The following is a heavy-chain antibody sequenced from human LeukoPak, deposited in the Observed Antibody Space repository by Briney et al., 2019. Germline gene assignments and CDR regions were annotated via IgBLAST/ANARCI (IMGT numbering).Heavy chain of an antibody. CDR3: VRGEGWYFGL. Sequence: SGGSLRLSCADSGYTSSSYWMNWVRQAPGKGPEWVANIKLDGSEKYYVDSVKGRFTISRDNAKNSLYLQMGSLRLEDTAVYYCVRGEGWYFGLWGRGTMVAVSS. CDR2: IKLDGSEK. V-gene: IGHV3-7*01. CDR1: GYTSSSYW. J-gene: IGHJ2*01.